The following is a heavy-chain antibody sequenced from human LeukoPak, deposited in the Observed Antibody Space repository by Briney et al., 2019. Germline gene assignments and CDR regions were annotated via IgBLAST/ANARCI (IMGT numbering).Heavy chain of an antibody. D-gene: IGHD1/OR15-1a*01. J-gene: IGHJ4*02. CDR1: GFPFSSYA. V-gene: IGHV3-23*01. Sequence: GGSLRLSCAASGFPFSSYAMNWVRQAPGKGLEWVSAMSGSGGSTHYADSVKGRFTISRDNSKNTLFLQMNSLRAEDTAVYYCAKGEQGVDYWGQGTLVTVSS. CDR2: MSGSGGST. CDR3: AKGEQGVDY.